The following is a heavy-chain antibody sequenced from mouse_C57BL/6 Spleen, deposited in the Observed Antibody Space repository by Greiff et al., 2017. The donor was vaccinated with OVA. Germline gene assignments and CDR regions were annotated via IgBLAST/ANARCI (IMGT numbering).Heavy chain of an antibody. CDR2: INPNSGGT. D-gene: IGHD2-1*01. CDR3: ARADYGSYEEWFAY. Sequence: VQLQQSGPELVKPGASVKIPCKASGYTFTDYNMDWVKQSHGRSLEWIGDINPNSGGTIYNQKFKGKATLTVDKSSSTAYMELRSLTSEDTAVYYCARADYGSYEEWFAYWGQGTLVTVSA. V-gene: IGHV1-18*01. CDR1: GYTFTDYN. J-gene: IGHJ3*01.